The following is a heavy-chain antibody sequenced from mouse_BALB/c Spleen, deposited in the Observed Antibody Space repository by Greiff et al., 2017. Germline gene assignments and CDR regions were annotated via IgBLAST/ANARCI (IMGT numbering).Heavy chain of an antibody. CDR3: ARDGYYAFFDY. D-gene: IGHD2-3*01. V-gene: IGHV5-17*02. CDR2: ISSGSSTI. CDR1: GFTFSSFG. J-gene: IGHJ2*01. Sequence: VKVEESGGGLVQPGGSRKLSCAASGFTFSSFGMHWVRQAPEKGLEWVAYISSGSSTIYYADTVKGRFTISRDNPKNTLFLQMTSLRSEDTAMYYCARDGYYAFFDYWGQGTTLTVSS.